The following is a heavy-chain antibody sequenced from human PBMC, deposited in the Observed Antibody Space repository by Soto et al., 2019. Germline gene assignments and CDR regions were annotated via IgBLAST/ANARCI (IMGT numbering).Heavy chain of an antibody. V-gene: IGHV3-74*01. Sequence: EVQLVESGGGLVQPGGSLRLSCTASGFPLSDYWMHWVRQAPGKGLVWVSRINSDGSSRTYVDPVKGRFTISRDNAQNTVYLQMNSLGADDTGAYYCATGDMTTAQYYYFMDVWGKGTTVTVAS. CDR1: GFPLSDYW. J-gene: IGHJ6*03. D-gene: IGHD4-17*01. CDR3: ATGDMTTAQYYYFMDV. CDR2: INSDGSSR.